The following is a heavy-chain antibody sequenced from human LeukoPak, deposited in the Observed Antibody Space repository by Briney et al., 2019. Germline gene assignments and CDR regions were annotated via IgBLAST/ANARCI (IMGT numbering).Heavy chain of an antibody. CDR2: ISSSSNYI. Sequence: PGGSLRLSCAASGFTFSSYSMNWVRQAPGKGLEWVSSISSSSNYIYYADSVKGRFTISRDNAKNSLCLQMNSLRAEDTAVYYCARGAQASDIWGQGTMVTVSS. CDR3: ARGAQASDI. CDR1: GFTFSSYS. V-gene: IGHV3-21*01. J-gene: IGHJ3*02.